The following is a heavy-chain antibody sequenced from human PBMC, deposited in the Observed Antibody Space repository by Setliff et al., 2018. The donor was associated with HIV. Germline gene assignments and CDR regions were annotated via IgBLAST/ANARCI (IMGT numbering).Heavy chain of an antibody. CDR3: ARDHKYYYDSSGLDY. CDR2: IYYNGNT. Sequence: SETLSLTCSVSGASISSNSYYWGWIRQPPGKGLEWVGSIYYNGNTFYNQSLQSRVTISIDTSKNQFSLRLSSVTAADTAVYYCARDHKYYYDSSGLDYWGQGTLVTVSS. CDR1: GASISSNSYY. D-gene: IGHD3-22*01. V-gene: IGHV4-39*07. J-gene: IGHJ4*02.